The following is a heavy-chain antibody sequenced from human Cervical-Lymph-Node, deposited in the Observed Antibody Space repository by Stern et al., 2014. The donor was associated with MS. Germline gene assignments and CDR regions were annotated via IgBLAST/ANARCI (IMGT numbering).Heavy chain of an antibody. CDR3: VRERSSRGFDY. D-gene: IGHD5/OR15-5a*01. CDR1: GFTFTSYA. V-gene: IGHV3-30-3*01. Sequence: QDQLVQSGGGVVQPGRSLRVSCATAGFTFTSYAMNWVRQAPGKGLEWVAVIAYDGNTNYYADSVKGRFTISRDNSKNTLYLQMSSLRDEDTAVYYCVRERSSRGFDYWGQGSLVTVSS. CDR2: IAYDGNTN. J-gene: IGHJ4*02.